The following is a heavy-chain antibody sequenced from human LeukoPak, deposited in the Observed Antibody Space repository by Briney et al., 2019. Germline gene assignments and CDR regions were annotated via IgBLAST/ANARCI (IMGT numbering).Heavy chain of an antibody. CDR1: GVTFSSYG. Sequence: GGSLRLSCAASGVTFSSYGMHWVRQAPGKGLEWVALISSDGIDKLYGDSVKGRFTISRDDSKSTLYLQMNSLRAEDSAVYFCAREGVNDASASYYYFDYWGQGTLVTASS. CDR3: AREGVNDASASYYYFDY. V-gene: IGHV3-30*03. D-gene: IGHD3-10*01. J-gene: IGHJ4*02. CDR2: ISSDGIDK.